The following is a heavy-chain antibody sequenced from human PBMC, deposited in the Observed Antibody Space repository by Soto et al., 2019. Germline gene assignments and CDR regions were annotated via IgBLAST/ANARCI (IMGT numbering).Heavy chain of an antibody. CDR1: GFTFHRQD. CDR2: ISASGANT. J-gene: IGHJ4*02. Sequence: EVQVLESGGGLVQPGGSLRLSCAASGFTFHRQDMCWVRQAPGKGLEWVAGISASGANTQYAGSVTGRFTISRDNSRSTLYLQMNSLKTEDTAVYYCAKGAPRRSGWYYFDYWGQGALVTVSS. D-gene: IGHD6-19*01. V-gene: IGHV3-23*01. CDR3: AKGAPRRSGWYYFDY.